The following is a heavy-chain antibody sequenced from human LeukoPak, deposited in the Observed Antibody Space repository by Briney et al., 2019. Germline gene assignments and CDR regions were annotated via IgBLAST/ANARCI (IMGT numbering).Heavy chain of an antibody. J-gene: IGHJ4*02. D-gene: IGHD2-15*01. Sequence: GGSLRLSCAASGFTFTSYAMNWVRQAPGKGLEWVSGIIGNGGVTYYADPVKGRFTISRDNSKNTLYLQINSLRAEDTALYYCAKGAADYYFDSWGQGTLVTVSS. CDR1: GFTFTSYA. CDR3: AKGAADYYFDS. CDR2: IIGNGGVT. V-gene: IGHV3-23*01.